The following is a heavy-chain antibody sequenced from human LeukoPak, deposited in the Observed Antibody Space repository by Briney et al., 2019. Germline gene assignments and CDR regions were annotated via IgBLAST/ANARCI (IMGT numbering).Heavy chain of an antibody. J-gene: IGHJ3*02. Sequence: GGSLRLSCAASGFTFGPYTMNWVRQAPGKGLEWVSVIYSGGSTYCADSVKGRFTISRDNSKNTLYLQMNSLRAEDTAVYYCARDRGDRGFDIWGQGTMVTVSS. V-gene: IGHV3-66*01. CDR1: GFTFGPYT. CDR2: IYSGGST. D-gene: IGHD3-10*01. CDR3: ARDRGDRGFDI.